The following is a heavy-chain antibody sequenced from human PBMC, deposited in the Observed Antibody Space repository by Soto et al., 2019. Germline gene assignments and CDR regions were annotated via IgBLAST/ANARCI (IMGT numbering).Heavy chain of an antibody. CDR3: AHTPFLGDKLDF. CDR2: IYWDDDK. D-gene: IGHD2-21*01. Sequence: QITLKESGPTLVKPTQTLTLTCTFSGFSLTTGGVGVAWIRQPPGKALEWLAVIYWDDDKRYSPSLKNRLTVTKDTSKNQVVLTMTNLAPVDTATYYCAHTPFLGDKLDFWGQGTLVSVSS. CDR1: GFSLTTGGVG. J-gene: IGHJ4*02. V-gene: IGHV2-5*02.